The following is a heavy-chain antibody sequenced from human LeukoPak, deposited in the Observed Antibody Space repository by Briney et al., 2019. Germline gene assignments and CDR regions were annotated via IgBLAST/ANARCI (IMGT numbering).Heavy chain of an antibody. CDR2: IDTSSTTM. CDR3: ARDNWVDC. Sequence: GGSLRLSCEASGLTFSKYSMTWVRQAPGKGLEWVSFIDTSSTTMYYTDSVKGRFTISRDNAKNSLYLQMNSLKVEDTAIYYCARDNWVDCWGQGTLVTASS. CDR1: GLTFSKYS. J-gene: IGHJ5*01. V-gene: IGHV3-48*04.